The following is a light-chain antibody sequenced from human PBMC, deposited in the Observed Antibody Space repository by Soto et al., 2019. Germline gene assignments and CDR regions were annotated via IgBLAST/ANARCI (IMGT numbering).Light chain of an antibody. V-gene: IGKV3-15*01. CDR1: QTVSGN. CDR2: GAS. Sequence: EKVMTQSPATLSVSPGERATLSCRASQTVSGNLAWYQQKPGQAPRLIIYGASARATDIPARFSGSGSGTEFTLTISSLQSEDFAVYYCQQYHNLPYTFGQGTRLEI. J-gene: IGKJ2*01. CDR3: QQYHNLPYT.